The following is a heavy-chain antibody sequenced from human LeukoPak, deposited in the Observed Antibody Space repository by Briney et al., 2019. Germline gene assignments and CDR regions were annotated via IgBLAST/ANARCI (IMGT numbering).Heavy chain of an antibody. CDR3: AKEKPRQLAIDY. Sequence: GGSLRLSCAASGFTFSSYAMHWVRQAPGKGLEYVSAISSNGGSTYYANSVKGRFTISRDNSKNTLYLQMNSLRAEDTAVYYCAKEKPRQLAIDYWGQGTLVTVSS. V-gene: IGHV3-64*01. CDR1: GFTFSSYA. J-gene: IGHJ4*02. CDR2: ISSNGGST. D-gene: IGHD6-6*01.